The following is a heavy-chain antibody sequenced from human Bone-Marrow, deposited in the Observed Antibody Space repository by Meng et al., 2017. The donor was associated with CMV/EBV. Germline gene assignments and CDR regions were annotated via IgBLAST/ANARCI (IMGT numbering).Heavy chain of an antibody. V-gene: IGHV1-2*02. CDR2: INPNSGGT. CDR1: GYTFTGYY. CDR3: ARRESSNLEFGY. J-gene: IGHJ4*02. D-gene: IGHD3-10*01. Sequence: ASVKVCCKASGYTFTGYYMHWVRQAPGQGLEWMGWINPNSGGTNYAQKFQGRVTMTRDTSISTAYMELSRLRSDDTAVYYCARRESSNLEFGYWGQGTVVTVSS.